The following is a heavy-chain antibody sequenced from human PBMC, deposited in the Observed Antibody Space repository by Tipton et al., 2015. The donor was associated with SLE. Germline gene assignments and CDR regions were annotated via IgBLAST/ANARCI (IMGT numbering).Heavy chain of an antibody. J-gene: IGHJ4*02. D-gene: IGHD6-19*01. V-gene: IGHV3-21*01. CDR2: ISSSSSYI. CDR3: ARERSSGWSGAVFDC. CDR1: GFTFSTYS. Sequence: SLRLSCAASGFTFSTYSMNWVRQAPGKGLEWVSSISSSSSYIYYADSVKGRITISRDNAKNSLYLQMNSLRAEDTAVYYCARERSSGWSGAVFDCWGQGTLVTVSS.